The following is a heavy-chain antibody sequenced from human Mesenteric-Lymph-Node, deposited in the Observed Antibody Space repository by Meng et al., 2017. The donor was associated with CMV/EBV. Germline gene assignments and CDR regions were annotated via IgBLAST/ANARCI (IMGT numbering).Heavy chain of an antibody. CDR2: IRYDGSNK. Sequence: GESLKISCAASGFTFSRYSMSWVRQAPGKGLEWVAFIRYDGSNKYYADSVKGRFTITRDNSKNTLYLQMNSLRAEDTAVYYCAKDEGVEWLLSYYYYYGMDVWGQGTTVTVSS. V-gene: IGHV3-30*02. CDR3: AKDEGVEWLLSYYYYYGMDV. D-gene: IGHD3-3*01. CDR1: GFTFSRYS. J-gene: IGHJ6*02.